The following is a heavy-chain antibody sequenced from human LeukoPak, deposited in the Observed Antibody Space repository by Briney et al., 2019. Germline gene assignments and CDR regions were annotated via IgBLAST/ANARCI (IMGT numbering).Heavy chain of an antibody. CDR1: GGSFSGYY. D-gene: IGHD4-23*01. CDR3: ARGRGDGGKDLDY. J-gene: IGHJ4*02. CDR2: INHSGST. Sequence: SETLSLTCAVYGGSFSGYYWSWIRQPPGKGLEWIGEINHSGSTNYNPSLKSRVTISVDTSKNQFSLKLSSVTAADTAVYYCARGRGDGGKDLDYWGQGTLVTVSS. V-gene: IGHV4-34*01.